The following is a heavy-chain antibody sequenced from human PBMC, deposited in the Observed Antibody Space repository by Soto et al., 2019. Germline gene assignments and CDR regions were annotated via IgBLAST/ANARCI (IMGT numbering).Heavy chain of an antibody. CDR3: TRVERGTATTVVDDFDI. D-gene: IGHD1-1*01. V-gene: IGHV4-34*01. CDR1: GGSVNSGNYY. J-gene: IGHJ3*02. Sequence: QVQLQQWGAGLLKPSETQSLTCAVFGGSVNSGNYYWSWIRQPPGKGLEWIGEMSHSGGTHFNPSLKSRVTISVDTSKNQFSPKMRSVTAADTALYYCTRVERGTATTVVDDFDIWGPGTMVTVSS. CDR2: MSHSGGT.